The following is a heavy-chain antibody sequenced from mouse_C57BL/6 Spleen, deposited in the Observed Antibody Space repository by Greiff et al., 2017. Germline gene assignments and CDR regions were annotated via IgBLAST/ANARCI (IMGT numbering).Heavy chain of an antibody. CDR2: IDPSDSYT. CDR3: ARGVPHAMDY. Sequence: QVQLQQPGAELVMPGASVKLSCKASGYTFTSYWMHWVKQRPGQGLEWIGEIDPSDSYTNYNQKLKGKSTLTVDKSSSTAYMQLSSLTSEDSAVYYCARGVPHAMDYWGQGTSVTVSS. D-gene: IGHD2-14*01. CDR1: GYTFTSYW. V-gene: IGHV1-69*01. J-gene: IGHJ4*01.